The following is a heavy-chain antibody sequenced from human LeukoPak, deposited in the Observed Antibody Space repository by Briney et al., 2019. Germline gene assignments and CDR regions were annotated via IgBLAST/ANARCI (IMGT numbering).Heavy chain of an antibody. CDR2: IDPSSTYI. D-gene: IGHD6-13*01. J-gene: IGHJ4*02. CDR3: ARQAGGGHSSSPSPSDY. CDR1: GFTFRSYS. Sequence: GGSLRLSCAASGFTFRSYSMNWVRQAPGKGLEWVSAIDPSSTYIYYADSVKGRFTISRDNAKNSLYLQMNSLRAEDTAVYYCARQAGGGHSSSPSPSDYWGQGTLVTVSS. V-gene: IGHV3-21*01.